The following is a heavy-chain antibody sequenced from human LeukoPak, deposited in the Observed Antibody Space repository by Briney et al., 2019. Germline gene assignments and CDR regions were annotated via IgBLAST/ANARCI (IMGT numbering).Heavy chain of an antibody. Sequence: SETLSLTCSVFDGSISNYYWSWIRQPPGKGLEWIGYAYYSGSTAYNPSLESRVTISVDTSKNQFSLKLTAVTAADTAVYYCARNSAVATSRSWFDPWGQGTLVTVSS. CDR3: ARNSAVATSRSWFDP. V-gene: IGHV4-59*08. CDR2: AYYSGST. D-gene: IGHD6-19*01. CDR1: DGSISNYY. J-gene: IGHJ5*02.